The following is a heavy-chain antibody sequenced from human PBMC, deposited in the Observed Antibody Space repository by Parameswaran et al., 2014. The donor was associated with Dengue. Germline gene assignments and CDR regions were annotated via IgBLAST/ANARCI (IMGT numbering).Heavy chain of an antibody. CDR3: AKDRTGGNSDYYYMDV. D-gene: IGHD2-8*02. V-gene: IGHV3-23*01. J-gene: IGHJ6*03. CDR2: ISGSGGST. Sequence: WIRQPPGKGLEWVSAISGSGGSTYYADSVKGRFTISRDNSKNTLYLQMNSLRAEDTAVYYCAKDRTGGNSDYYYMDVWGKGTTVTVSS.